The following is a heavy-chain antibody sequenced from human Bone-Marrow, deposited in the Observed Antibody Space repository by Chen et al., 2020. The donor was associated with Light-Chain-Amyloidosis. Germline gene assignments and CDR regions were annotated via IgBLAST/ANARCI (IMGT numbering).Heavy chain of an antibody. CDR2: VYSRGST. CDR1: GASISSVGFY. CDR3: ARVTYFYDSSGYYYNFYFDY. J-gene: IGHJ4*02. Sequence: QLQLQESGPGLVKPSQTLSLTCSVSGASISSVGFYWSWTRQHPGKGLEWIGYVYSRGSTHYNPSLKSRLTISADTSKNQFSLNLSSVTAADTAVYYCARVTYFYDSSGYYYNFYFDYWGQGTLVTVSS. V-gene: IGHV4-31*03. D-gene: IGHD3-22*01.